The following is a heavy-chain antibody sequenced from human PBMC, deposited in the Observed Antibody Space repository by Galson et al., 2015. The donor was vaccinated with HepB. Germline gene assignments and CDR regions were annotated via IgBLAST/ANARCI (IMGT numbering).Heavy chain of an antibody. V-gene: IGHV3-73*01. CDR3: SRQLIGTGTTDS. Sequence: SLRLSCAASGFIFSSFNVHWVRQASGKGLEWVGRIRSKTNTYATAYAASVKGRFTISRDDSKNTAFLQLNSLKTEDTAIYYCSRQLIGTGTTDSWGQGTLVTVSS. CDR2: IRSKTNTYAT. D-gene: IGHD1-7*01. J-gene: IGHJ5*01. CDR1: GFIFSSFN.